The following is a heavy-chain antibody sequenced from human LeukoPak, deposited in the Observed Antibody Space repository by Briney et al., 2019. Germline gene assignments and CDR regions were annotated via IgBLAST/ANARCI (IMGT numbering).Heavy chain of an antibody. CDR3: AREGYDILTGYYVGIDY. J-gene: IGHJ4*02. D-gene: IGHD3-9*01. V-gene: IGHV4-59*01. CDR2: IYYSGST. CDR1: GGSISSYY. Sequence: PSKTLSLTCTVSGGSISSYYWSWIRQPPGKGLKWLGNIYYSGSTNYNHSLKSRVTISVDTSKYQFSLKLSSVTAADTAVYYCAREGYDILTGYYVGIDYWGQGTLVTVSS.